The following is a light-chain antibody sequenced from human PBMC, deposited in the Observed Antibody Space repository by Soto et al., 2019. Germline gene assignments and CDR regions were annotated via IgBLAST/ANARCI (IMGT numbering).Light chain of an antibody. J-gene: IGKJ1*01. Sequence: DIQMTQSPSTLSASVGDRVTITCRASQTLNDWLAWYQHKPGQGPKPLIYATSKLETGVPPRFSGSGSGTDFTLTINGLQPDDSATYFCQQYKYYWTFGQGTKVEVK. CDR3: QQYKYYWT. CDR1: QTLNDW. V-gene: IGKV1-5*03. CDR2: ATS.